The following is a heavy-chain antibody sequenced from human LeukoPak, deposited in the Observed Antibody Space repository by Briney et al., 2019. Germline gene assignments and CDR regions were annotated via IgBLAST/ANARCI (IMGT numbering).Heavy chain of an antibody. D-gene: IGHD1-26*01. CDR3: VKVGRWEPNGPFDY. V-gene: IGHV3-64D*09. CDR2: ISSNGTSK. J-gene: IGHJ4*02. Sequence: GTLRLYGSGSRFTFSDYARYWVPQAPGEGLKYVLAISSNGTSKYYADSVKVRFTISTANSTNTLYLHMSSFKAEDADVYHCVKVGRWEPNGPFDYWGQG. CDR1: RFTFSDYA.